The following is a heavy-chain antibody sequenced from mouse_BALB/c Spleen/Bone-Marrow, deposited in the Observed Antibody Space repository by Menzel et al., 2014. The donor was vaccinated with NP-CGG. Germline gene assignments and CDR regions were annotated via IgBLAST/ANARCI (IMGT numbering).Heavy chain of an antibody. Sequence: QVQLQQSGPGLVQPSQSLSITCTVSGFSLTSXGXHWVRQSPXXGXXWLGVIWRGGSTDYNAAFMSRLSITKDNSKSQVFFKMNSLQADDTAIYYCAKIGTTTGAMDYWGQGTSVTVSS. CDR2: IWRGGST. D-gene: IGHD2-14*01. CDR3: AKIGTTTGAMDY. CDR1: GFSLTSXG. J-gene: IGHJ4*01. V-gene: IGHV2-5*01.